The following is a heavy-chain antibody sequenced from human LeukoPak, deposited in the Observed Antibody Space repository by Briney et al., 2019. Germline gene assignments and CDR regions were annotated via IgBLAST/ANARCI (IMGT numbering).Heavy chain of an antibody. Sequence: GGSLRLSCAASGFTFSNYAMNWVRQAPGKGLEWVSAVSGRGGSTYYADSVKGRFTISRDNSKNTLYLQMNSLRAEDTAVYYCAKEFFAFDYWGQGTLVTVSS. J-gene: IGHJ4*02. V-gene: IGHV3-23*01. CDR2: VSGRGGST. D-gene: IGHD3-3*01. CDR3: AKEFFAFDY. CDR1: GFTFSNYA.